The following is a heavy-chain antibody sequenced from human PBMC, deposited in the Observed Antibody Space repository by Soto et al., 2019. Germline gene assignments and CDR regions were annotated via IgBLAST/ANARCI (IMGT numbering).Heavy chain of an antibody. CDR3: EKDLLGGSRATENGMDV. J-gene: IGHJ6*02. Sequence: PGGSLRLSCAASGFTFSSYGMHWVRQAPGKGLEWVAVISYDGSNKYYADSVKGRFTISRDNSKNTLYLQMNSLRAEDTAVYYCEKDLLGGSRATENGMDVWGQGTTVTVSS. D-gene: IGHD5-12*01. V-gene: IGHV3-30*18. CDR2: ISYDGSNK. CDR1: GFTFSSYG.